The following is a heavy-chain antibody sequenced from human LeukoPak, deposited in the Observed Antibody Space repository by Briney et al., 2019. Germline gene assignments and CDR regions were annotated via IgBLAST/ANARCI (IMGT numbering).Heavy chain of an antibody. CDR2: IWHDGSNK. CDR3: AKELKSSGYYSYFDY. J-gene: IGHJ4*02. D-gene: IGHD3-22*01. CDR1: GFTFSSYD. V-gene: IGHV3-33*06. Sequence: PGGSLRLSCAASGFTFSSYDMHWVRQAPGKGLEWVAAIWHDGSNKYYADSVKGRFTISRDNSKNTLYLQMNSLRAEDTAVYYCAKELKSSGYYSYFDYWGQGTLVTVSS.